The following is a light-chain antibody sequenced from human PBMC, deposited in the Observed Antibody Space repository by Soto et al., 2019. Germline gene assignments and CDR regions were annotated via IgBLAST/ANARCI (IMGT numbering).Light chain of an antibody. J-gene: IGLJ2*01. CDR1: SNDVGSYNY. Sequence: QSALTQPPSASGSPGQSVIISCTGTSNDVGSYNYVSWYQQHPGKAPKLMIYEVSKRPSGVPDRFSGSKSGNTASLTVSGLQAEDEADYYCSSYAGSNIIFGGGTKVTVL. V-gene: IGLV2-8*01. CDR2: EVS. CDR3: SSYAGSNII.